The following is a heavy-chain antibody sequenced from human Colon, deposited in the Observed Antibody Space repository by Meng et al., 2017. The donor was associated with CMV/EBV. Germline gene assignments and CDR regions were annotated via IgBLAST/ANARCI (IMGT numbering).Heavy chain of an antibody. CDR2: ISYDGSNQ. V-gene: IGHV3-30*04. Sequence: GGSLRLSCAASGFTFNTFVMHWVRQAPGKGLEWVALISYDGSNQYYADSVKGRFTISRDNFRNTVILQMSSMKVEDTAVYYCARGQFLHYFDDWGRGTLVTVSS. CDR3: ARGQFLHYFDD. J-gene: IGHJ4*02. CDR1: GFTFNTFV. D-gene: IGHD2/OR15-2a*01.